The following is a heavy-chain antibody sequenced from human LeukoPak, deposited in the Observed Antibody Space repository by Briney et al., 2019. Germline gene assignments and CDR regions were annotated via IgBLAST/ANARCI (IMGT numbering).Heavy chain of an antibody. CDR2: IYHSGST. CDR3: AIRDFRLRIAAAGTFDY. CDR1: GGSISSGGYS. D-gene: IGHD6-13*01. V-gene: IGHV4-30-2*01. Sequence: PSETLSLTCTVSGGSISSGGYSWSWIRQPPGKGLEWIGYIYHSGSTYYNPSLKSRVTISVDRSKNQFSLKLSSVTAADTAVYYCAIRDFRLRIAAAGTFDYWGQGTLVTVSS. J-gene: IGHJ4*02.